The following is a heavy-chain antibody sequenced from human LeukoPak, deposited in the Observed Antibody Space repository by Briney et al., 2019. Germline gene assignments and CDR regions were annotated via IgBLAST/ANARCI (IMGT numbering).Heavy chain of an antibody. D-gene: IGHD3-10*01. CDR2: ISGSGGST. CDR3: ARDPAFGAFDI. V-gene: IGHV3-23*01. Sequence: GGSLRLSCAASGFTFSSYAMSWVRQAPGKGLEWVSAISGSGGSTYHADSVKGRFTISRDNAKNSLYLQMNSLRAEDTAVYFCARDPAFGAFDIWGQGTMVTVSS. CDR1: GFTFSSYA. J-gene: IGHJ3*02.